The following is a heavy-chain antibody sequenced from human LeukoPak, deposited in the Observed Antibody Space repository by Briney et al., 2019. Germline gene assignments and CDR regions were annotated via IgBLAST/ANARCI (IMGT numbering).Heavy chain of an antibody. CDR2: MNPNRGNT. Sequence: ASVKVSCKASGYTFTGYYMHWVRQATGQGLEWMGWMNPNRGNTGYAQKFQGRVTMTRNTSISTAYMELSSLRSEDTAVYYCARESLYGMDVWGQGTTVTVSS. V-gene: IGHV1-8*02. CDR1: GYTFTGYY. CDR3: ARESLYGMDV. J-gene: IGHJ6*02.